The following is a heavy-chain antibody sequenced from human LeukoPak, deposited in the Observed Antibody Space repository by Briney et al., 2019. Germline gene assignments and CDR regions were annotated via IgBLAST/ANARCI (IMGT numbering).Heavy chain of an antibody. V-gene: IGHV1-2*06. CDR2: INPNSGGT. J-gene: IGHJ4*02. CDR3: ARWLHLYYFDY. CDR1: GYTFTGYY. Sequence: ASVKVSFKASGYTFTGYYMHWVRQAPGQGLEWMGRINPNSGGTNYAQKFQGRVTMTRDTSISTAYMELSRLRSDDTAVYYCARWLHLYYFDYWGQGTLVTVSS. D-gene: IGHD5-24*01.